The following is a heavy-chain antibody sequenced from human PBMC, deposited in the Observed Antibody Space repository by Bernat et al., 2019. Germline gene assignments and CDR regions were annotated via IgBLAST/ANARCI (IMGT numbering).Heavy chain of an antibody. D-gene: IGHD3-22*01. Sequence: QVQLVESGGGVVQPGRSLRLSCAASGFTFSSYGMHWVRQAPGKGLEWVAVISYDGCNKYYADSVKGRFTISRDNSKNTLYLQMNSLRGEDTAVYYCAKEDSYYYESSGYYFDYWGQGSLVTVSS. J-gene: IGHJ4*02. V-gene: IGHV3-30*18. CDR2: ISYDGCNK. CDR3: AKEDSYYYESSGYYFDY. CDR1: GFTFSSYG.